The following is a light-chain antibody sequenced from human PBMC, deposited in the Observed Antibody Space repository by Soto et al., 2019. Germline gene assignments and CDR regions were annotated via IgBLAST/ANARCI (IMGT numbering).Light chain of an antibody. CDR2: DDN. J-gene: IGLJ1*01. CDR3: GSWDSSLSAYV. CDR1: SSNIGGNS. Sequence: VLTQPPSSSATPGQKVTISCSGSSSNIGGNSVSWYQQLSVTAPKLLIYDDNKRPSGIPYRFSGSKSGTSATMGITGFQTGDEADYYCGSWDSSLSAYVFGTGTKVTVL. V-gene: IGLV1-51*01.